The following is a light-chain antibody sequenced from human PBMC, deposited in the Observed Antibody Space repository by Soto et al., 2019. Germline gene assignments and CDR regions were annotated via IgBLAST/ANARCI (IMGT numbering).Light chain of an antibody. V-gene: IGKV3-20*01. CDR2: GAS. CDR1: QSVSSSY. J-gene: IGKJ2*01. Sequence: EIVLTQSPGNLSLSPGERATLSCRASQSVSSSYLAWYQQKPGQAPRVLIHGASSRATGIPDRFSGSGSGTDFTLTISRLEPEDFAVYFCQEYGTPPPNAFGQGTKVEIK. CDR3: QEYGTPPPNA.